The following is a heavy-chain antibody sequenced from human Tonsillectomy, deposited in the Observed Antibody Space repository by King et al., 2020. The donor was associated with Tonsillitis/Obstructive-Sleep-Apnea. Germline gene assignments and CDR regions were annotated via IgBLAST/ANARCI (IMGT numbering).Heavy chain of an antibody. J-gene: IGHJ6*03. V-gene: IGHV5-51*01. Sequence: QLVQSGAEVKKPGESLKISCKGSGYSFTSYWIGWVRQMPGKGLEWMGIIYPGDSDTRYSPSFQGQVTISADKSISTAYLAWSSLKASDTAMYYCARGGGGIATRRFYYYYYMDVWGKGTTVTVSS. CDR2: IYPGDSDT. CDR1: GYSFTSYW. D-gene: IGHD6-6*01. CDR3: ARGGGGIATRRFYYYYYMDV.